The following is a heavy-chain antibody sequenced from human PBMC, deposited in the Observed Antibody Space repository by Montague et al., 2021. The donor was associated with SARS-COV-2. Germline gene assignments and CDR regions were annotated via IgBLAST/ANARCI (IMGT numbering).Heavy chain of an antibody. D-gene: IGHD3-10*01. CDR2: MYHTGGT. V-gene: IGHV4-4*02. CDR1: GDSISSSHW. J-gene: IGHJ4*02. Sequence: SETLSLTCAVSGDSISSSHWWTWVRQSPGKGLEWLGGMYHTGGTNYNPALKGRVIISLDKTMNQFSLSLQSVTAADTAVYYCVRMSGTMGNRDWGQGTLITVSS. CDR3: VRMSGTMGNRD.